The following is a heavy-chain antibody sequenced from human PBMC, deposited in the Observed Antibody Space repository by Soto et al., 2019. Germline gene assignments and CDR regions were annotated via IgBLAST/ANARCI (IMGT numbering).Heavy chain of an antibody. D-gene: IGHD4-17*01. V-gene: IGHV4-30-2*01. CDR2: IYHSGST. CDR1: GGSISSGGYS. Sequence: SETLSLTCAVSGGSISSGGYSWSWIRQPPGKGLEWIGYIYHSGSTYYNPSLKSRVTISVDRSKNQFSLKLGSVAAADTSVDYFASKTTVTTSEYFKNWGQGNLVTVSA. CDR3: ASKTTVTTSEYFKN. J-gene: IGHJ1*01.